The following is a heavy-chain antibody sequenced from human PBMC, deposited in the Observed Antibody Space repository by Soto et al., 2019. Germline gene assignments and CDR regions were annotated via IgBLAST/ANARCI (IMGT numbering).Heavy chain of an antibody. J-gene: IGHJ3*02. CDR3: ARAPYDFWSGYSNDAFDI. V-gene: IGHV1-8*01. Sequence: ASVKVSCKASGCTFTSYDINWVRQATGQGLEWMGWMNPNSGNTGYAQKFQGRVTMTRNTSISTAYMELSSLRSEDTAVYYCARAPYDFWSGYSNDAFDIWGQGTMVTVSS. CDR1: GCTFTSYD. CDR2: MNPNSGNT. D-gene: IGHD3-3*01.